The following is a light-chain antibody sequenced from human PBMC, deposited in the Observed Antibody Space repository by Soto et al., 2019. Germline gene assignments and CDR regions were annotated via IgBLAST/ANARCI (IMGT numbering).Light chain of an antibody. V-gene: IGKV2-28*01. CDR2: LGS. CDR3: MQALQTPPT. Sequence: DIVMTQSPLSLPVTPGEPASISCRSSQSLLHINVYNYLDWYLQKLGQSPQLLIYLGSNRASGVPDRFRGTGSGTDFTLKISRVEAEDVGVYYCMQALQTPPTFGQGTKVDIK. J-gene: IGKJ1*01. CDR1: QSLLHINVYNY.